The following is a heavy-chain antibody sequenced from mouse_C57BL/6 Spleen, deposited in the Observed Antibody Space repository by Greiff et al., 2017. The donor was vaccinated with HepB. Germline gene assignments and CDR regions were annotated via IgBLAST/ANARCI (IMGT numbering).Heavy chain of an antibody. CDR1: GYTFTSYW. CDR3: ANYDYDDGFAY. D-gene: IGHD2-4*01. Sequence: VQLQQSGAELAKPGASVKLSCKASGYTFTSYWMHWVKQRPGQGLEWIGYINPSSGYTKYNQKFKDKATLTADKSSSTAYMQLSSLTCEDSAVYYCANYDYDDGFAYWGQGTLVTVSA. V-gene: IGHV1-7*01. CDR2: INPSSGYT. J-gene: IGHJ3*01.